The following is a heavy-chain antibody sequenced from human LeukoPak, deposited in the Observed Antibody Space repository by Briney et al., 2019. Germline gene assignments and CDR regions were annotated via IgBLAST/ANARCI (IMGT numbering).Heavy chain of an antibody. Sequence: SQTLSLTCTVSGGSISSGSYYGSWIRQPAGKGLEWIGRIYTSGSTNYNPSLKSRVAISVDTSKNQFSLKLSSVTAADTAVYYCARAVDTAMVLDYWGQGTLVTVSS. V-gene: IGHV4-61*02. CDR1: GGSISSGSYY. CDR3: ARAVDTAMVLDY. CDR2: IYTSGST. D-gene: IGHD5-18*01. J-gene: IGHJ4*02.